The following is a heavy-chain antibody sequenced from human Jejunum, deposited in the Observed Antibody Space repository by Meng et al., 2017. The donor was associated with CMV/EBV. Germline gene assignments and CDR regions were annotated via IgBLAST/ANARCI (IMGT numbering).Heavy chain of an antibody. D-gene: IGHD6-6*01. CDR1: GFTFSSYA. J-gene: IGHJ4*02. V-gene: IGHV3-30-3*01. CDR3: ARASSSSGDY. Sequence: SVAASGFTFSSYAMHGVRQAPGKGLEWVAVISYDGSNKYYADSVKGRFTISRDNSKNTLYLQMNSLRAEDTAVYYCARASSSSGDYWGQGTLVTVSS. CDR2: ISYDGSNK.